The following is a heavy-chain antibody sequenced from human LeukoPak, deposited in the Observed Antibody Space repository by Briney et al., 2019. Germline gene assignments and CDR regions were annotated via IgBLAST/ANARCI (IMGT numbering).Heavy chain of an antibody. Sequence: PGGSLRLSCAASGFTFSSYSMNWVRQAPGKGLEWVANIKQDGSEKYYVDSVKGRFTISRDNAKNSLYLQMNSLRAEDTAVYYCARVRGVAIATCFDYWGQGTLVTVSS. J-gene: IGHJ4*02. D-gene: IGHD2-21*01. CDR2: IKQDGSEK. V-gene: IGHV3-7*01. CDR3: ARVRGVAIATCFDY. CDR1: GFTFSSYS.